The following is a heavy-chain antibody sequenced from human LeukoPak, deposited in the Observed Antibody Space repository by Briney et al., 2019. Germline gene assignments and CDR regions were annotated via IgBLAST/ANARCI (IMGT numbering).Heavy chain of an antibody. D-gene: IGHD1-1*01. V-gene: IGHV4-59*01. CDR2: IHYSGTT. J-gene: IGHJ4*02. CDR1: GGSISSYY. CDR3: VKVGTGTVEY. Sequence: SETLSLTCTVSGGSISSYYWSWIRQPPGKGLEWIGYIHYSGTTNYTPSLKSRVTISVDMSKNQFSVRLRSVTAADTAVYYCVKVGTGTVEYWGQGALVTVSS.